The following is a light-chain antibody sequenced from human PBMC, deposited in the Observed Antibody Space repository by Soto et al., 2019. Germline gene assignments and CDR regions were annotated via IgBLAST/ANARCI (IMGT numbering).Light chain of an antibody. CDR2: GAS. J-gene: IGKJ2*01. CDR1: QSIGSN. V-gene: IGKV3-15*01. Sequence: EIVMTQSPATLSVSPGERATLSCRASQSIGSNLGWYQQRPGQPPRLLIYGASARVTGIPARFSGSGSGTEFPLAISSLQSEDFAVYYCQQYNNWSPMYTFGQGTKLEIK. CDR3: QQYNNWSPMYT.